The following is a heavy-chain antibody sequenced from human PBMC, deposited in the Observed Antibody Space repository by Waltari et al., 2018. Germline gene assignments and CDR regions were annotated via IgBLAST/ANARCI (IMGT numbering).Heavy chain of an antibody. CDR2: IIPIFGTA. CDR3: AREEGDFWSGYHGYYYGMDV. Sequence: QVQLVQSGAEVKKPGSSVKVSCKASGGTFSSYAISWVRQAPGQGLEWMGGIIPIFGTANYAQKFQGRVTITADESTSTAYMELSSLRSEDTAVYYCAREEGDFWSGYHGYYYGMDVWGQGTTVTVSS. CDR1: GGTFSSYA. J-gene: IGHJ6*02. D-gene: IGHD3-3*01. V-gene: IGHV1-69*12.